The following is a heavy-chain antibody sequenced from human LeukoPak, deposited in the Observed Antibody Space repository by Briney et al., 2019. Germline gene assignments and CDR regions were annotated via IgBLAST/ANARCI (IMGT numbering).Heavy chain of an antibody. D-gene: IGHD5-18*01. V-gene: IGHV4-4*07. J-gene: IGHJ6*03. CDR1: GGSISSYY. CDR3: ARDRAYSYGYYYYYYYMDV. Sequence: SETLSLTCTVSGGSISSYYWSWIRQPAGKGLEWIGRIYTSGSTNYNPSLKSRVTMSVDTSKNQFSLKLSSVTAADTAVYYCARDRAYSYGYYYYYYYMDVWGKGTTVTVSS. CDR2: IYTSGST.